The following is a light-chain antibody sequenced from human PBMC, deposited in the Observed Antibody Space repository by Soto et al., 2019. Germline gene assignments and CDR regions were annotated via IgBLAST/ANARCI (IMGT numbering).Light chain of an antibody. V-gene: IGKV3-11*01. J-gene: IGKJ1*01. CDR3: QQRSSWPRT. Sequence: ENVLTQSPATRSLSPGERATLSCRASQSVSSYLAWYQQKPGQAPRLLIYDASSRATGIPPRFSGSGSGTDFPLTISSLEPEDFAVYYCQQRSSWPRTFGQGTKVEIK. CDR1: QSVSSY. CDR2: DAS.